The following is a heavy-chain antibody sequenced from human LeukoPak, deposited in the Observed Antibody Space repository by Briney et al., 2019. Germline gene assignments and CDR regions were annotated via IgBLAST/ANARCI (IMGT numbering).Heavy chain of an antibody. CDR2: INQDGSEK. CDR3: ARDGHYTIYELRFDY. D-gene: IGHD5/OR15-5a*01. CDR1: GFTFSSYW. J-gene: IGHJ4*02. V-gene: IGHV3-7*01. Sequence: GGSLRLSCAASGFTFSSYWMSWVRQAPGKGLEWVANINQDGSEKYCVDSLKGRFTISRDNAENSLYLQMNSLGAEDTGVYYCARDGHYTIYELRFDYWGQGALVTVSP.